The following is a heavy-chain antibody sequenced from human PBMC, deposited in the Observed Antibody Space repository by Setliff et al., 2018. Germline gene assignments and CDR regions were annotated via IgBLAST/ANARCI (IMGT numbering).Heavy chain of an antibody. CDR2: IDWDDDK. CDR3: AAASNYYDY. V-gene: IGHV2-70*11. Sequence: TLSLTCTVSGGSISEPNYYWSWIRQPPGKALEWLARIDWDDDKYYTPSLKTRLTISKDTSKNQVVLTMTNMDPVDTATYYCAAASNYYDYWGQGTLVTVSS. J-gene: IGHJ4*02. CDR1: GGSISEPNYY.